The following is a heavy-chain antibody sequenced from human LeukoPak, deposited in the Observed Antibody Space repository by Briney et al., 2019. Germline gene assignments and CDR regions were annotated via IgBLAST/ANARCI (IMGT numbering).Heavy chain of an antibody. Sequence: GGSLRLSCVASGFTFSSYSMNWVRQAPGKELEWVSSISSSSSYIYYADSVKGRFTISRDNAKKSLYLQMNSLRAEDTAVYYCARGAHYYDSSGYSGWGQGTPVTVSS. CDR1: GFTFSSYS. CDR3: ARGAHYYDSSGYSG. V-gene: IGHV3-21*01. D-gene: IGHD3-22*01. J-gene: IGHJ4*02. CDR2: ISSSSSYI.